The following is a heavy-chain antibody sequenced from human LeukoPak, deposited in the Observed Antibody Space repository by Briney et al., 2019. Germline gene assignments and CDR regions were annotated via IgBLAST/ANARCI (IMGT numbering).Heavy chain of an antibody. Sequence: GGSLRLSCAASGFPFSTYGISWVRQAPGKGLEWVSAITGSGDFAKYVDSVRGRFTISRDNSKNTVYLQMNSLTVEDTALYYCTKRITATAPFDSWGQGGLVIVSS. CDR3: TKRITATAPFDS. CDR1: GFPFSTYG. D-gene: IGHD4-17*01. CDR2: ITGSGDFA. J-gene: IGHJ4*02. V-gene: IGHV3-23*01.